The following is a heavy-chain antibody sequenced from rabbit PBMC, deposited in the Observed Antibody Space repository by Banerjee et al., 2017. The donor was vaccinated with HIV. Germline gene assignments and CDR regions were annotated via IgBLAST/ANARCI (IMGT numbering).Heavy chain of an antibody. CDR1: GFSFSSGYY. Sequence: QSLEESGGDLVKPGASLTLTCTASGFSFSSGYYIWWVRQAPGKGLEYIACIYGGSSAATYYASWAKGRFTISNTSSTTVTLEMTSLTAADTATYFCARSSSYLEYLNLWGPGTLVTVS. D-gene: IGHD8-1*01. CDR2: IYGGSSAAT. CDR3: ARSSSYLEYLNL. J-gene: IGHJ4*01. V-gene: IGHV1S40*01.